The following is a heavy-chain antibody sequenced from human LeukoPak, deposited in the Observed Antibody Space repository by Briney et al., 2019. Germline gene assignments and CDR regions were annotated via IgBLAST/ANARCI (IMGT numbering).Heavy chain of an antibody. CDR3: VRDLGGRSGH. J-gene: IGHJ4*02. Sequence: PGGSLRLSCAASGFTFSSYSMNWVRQAPGKGLEWVSSISSTSSYIYYADSVKGRFTISRDNAKNTPYLQMNSLRAEDTAVYYCVRDLGGRSGHWGQGTLVTVSS. V-gene: IGHV3-21*01. CDR1: GFTFSSYS. D-gene: IGHD1-26*01. CDR2: ISSTSSYI.